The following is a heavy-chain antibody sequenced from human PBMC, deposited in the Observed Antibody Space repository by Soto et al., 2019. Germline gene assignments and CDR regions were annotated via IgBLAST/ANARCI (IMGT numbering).Heavy chain of an antibody. J-gene: IGHJ5*02. Sequence: SETLSLTCTVSGGSISSYYWSWIRQPPGKGLEWIGYIYYSGSTNYNPSLKSRVTISVDTSKNQFSLKLSSVTAADTAVYYCARERSHYYDSSGYYERAGWFDPWGQGTLVTVSS. CDR2: IYYSGST. CDR3: ARERSHYYDSSGYYERAGWFDP. D-gene: IGHD3-22*01. CDR1: GGSISSYY. V-gene: IGHV4-59*01.